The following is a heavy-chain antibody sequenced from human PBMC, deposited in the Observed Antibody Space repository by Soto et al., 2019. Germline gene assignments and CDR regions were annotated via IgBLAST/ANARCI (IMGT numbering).Heavy chain of an antibody. V-gene: IGHV3-30-3*01. J-gene: IGHJ4*02. CDR2: ISYDGSND. CDR3: ARDRYDFWSGYYPNFDY. CDR1: GFTFSSYA. Sequence: GGSLRLSCASSGFTFSSYAMHWVRQAPGKGLEWVAVISYDGSNDYYADSVKGRFTISRDNSKNTLYLQMNSLRAEDTAVYYFARDRYDFWSGYYPNFDYWGQGTLVTVSS. D-gene: IGHD3-3*01.